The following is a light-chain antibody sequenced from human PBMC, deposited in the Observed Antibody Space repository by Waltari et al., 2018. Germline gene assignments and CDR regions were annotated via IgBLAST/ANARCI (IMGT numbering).Light chain of an antibody. Sequence: EIVLTQSPGTLSLSPGERATLSYRASQSVGRTLAWYQQKPGQAPKLLMYGASRRATGTPDRFSGSGSGTDFSLTISRLEPEDFAVYYCQHYVRLPATFGQGTKVEIK. J-gene: IGKJ1*01. V-gene: IGKV3-20*01. CDR3: QHYVRLPAT. CDR2: GAS. CDR1: QSVGRT.